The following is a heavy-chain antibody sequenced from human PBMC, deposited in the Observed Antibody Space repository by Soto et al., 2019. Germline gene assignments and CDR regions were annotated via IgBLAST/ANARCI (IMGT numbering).Heavy chain of an antibody. Sequence: LSLTCAVSGGSISSSNWWSWVRQPPGKGLEWIGEVYHSGSTNYNPSLKSRVTISVDKSKNQFSLKLSSVTAADTAVYYCARTTYSSGWYPDYYFDYWGQGTLVTVSS. CDR1: GGSISSSNW. D-gene: IGHD6-19*01. J-gene: IGHJ4*02. CDR3: ARTTYSSGWYPDYYFDY. CDR2: VYHSGST. V-gene: IGHV4-4*02.